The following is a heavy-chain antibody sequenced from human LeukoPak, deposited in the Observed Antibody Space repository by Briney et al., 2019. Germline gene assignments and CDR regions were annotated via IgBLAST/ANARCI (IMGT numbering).Heavy chain of an antibody. V-gene: IGHV1-69*13. CDR2: IIPIFGTA. CDR1: GGTFSSYA. D-gene: IGHD3-22*01. Sequence: SVKVSCKASGGTFSSYAISWGRQAPGQGLEWMGGIIPIFGTANYAQKFQGRVTITADESTSTAYMELSSLRSGDTAVYYCATMGHYYDSSGYYSTRIFDYWGQGTLVTVSS. CDR3: ATMGHYYDSSGYYSTRIFDY. J-gene: IGHJ4*02.